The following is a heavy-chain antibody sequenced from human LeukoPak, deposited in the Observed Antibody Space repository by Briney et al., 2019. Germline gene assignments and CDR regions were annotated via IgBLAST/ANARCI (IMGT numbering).Heavy chain of an antibody. CDR1: GFTFSSYA. D-gene: IGHD6-13*01. CDR2: IKQDGSEK. Sequence: GGSLRLSCAASGFTFSSYAMSWVRQAPGKGLEWVANIKQDGSEKNYVDSVKGRFTISRDNAKNSLYLQLNSLRAEDTAVYYCTREGITAAADYWGQGTPVTVSS. J-gene: IGHJ4*02. CDR3: TREGITAAADY. V-gene: IGHV3-7*01.